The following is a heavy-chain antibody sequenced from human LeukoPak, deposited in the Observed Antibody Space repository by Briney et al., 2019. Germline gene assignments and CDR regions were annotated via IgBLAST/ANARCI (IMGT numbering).Heavy chain of an antibody. V-gene: IGHV1-18*04. CDR1: GYTFTSYG. D-gene: IGHD1-20*01. Sequence: ASVKVSCKASGYTFTSYGISWVRQAPGQGLEWMGWISAYNGNTNYAQKLQGRVTMTTDTSTSTAYMELRSLRSDDTAVYFCARDNWNAAPGAFAPWGQGILVTVSS. CDR2: ISAYNGNT. J-gene: IGHJ5*02. CDR3: ARDNWNAAPGAFAP.